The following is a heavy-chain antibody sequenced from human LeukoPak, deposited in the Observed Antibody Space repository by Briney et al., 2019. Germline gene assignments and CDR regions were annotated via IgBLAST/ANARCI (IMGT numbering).Heavy chain of an antibody. V-gene: IGHV3-23*01. Sequence: GGSLRLSCAASKFTFSSYAMNWVRQASGKGLEWVSGISGSGGSTYYADSVKGRFTISRDNSKNTLYLQMNSLRAEDTVVYYCAKDRYDFWSTYSSNPFDYWGQGTLVTVSS. J-gene: IGHJ4*02. CDR1: KFTFSSYA. D-gene: IGHD3-3*01. CDR3: AKDRYDFWSTYSSNPFDY. CDR2: ISGSGGST.